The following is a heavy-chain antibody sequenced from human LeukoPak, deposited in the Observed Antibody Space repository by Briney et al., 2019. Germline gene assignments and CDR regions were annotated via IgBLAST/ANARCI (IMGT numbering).Heavy chain of an antibody. D-gene: IGHD3-22*01. CDR3: ARETTYYYDSSGYPHYSFDY. CDR1: GYTFTSYG. CDR2: ISAYNGNT. J-gene: IGHJ4*02. V-gene: IGHV1-18*01. Sequence: EASVKVSCKASGYTFTSYGISWVRQAPGQGLEWMGWISAYNGNTNYAQKLQGRVTMTTDTSTSTAYMELRSLRSDDTAVYYCARETTYYYDSSGYPHYSFDYWGQGTLVTVSS.